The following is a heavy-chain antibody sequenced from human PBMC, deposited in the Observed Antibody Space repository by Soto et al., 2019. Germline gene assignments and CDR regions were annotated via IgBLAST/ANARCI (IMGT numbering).Heavy chain of an antibody. CDR1: GFSLSTSGVG. D-gene: IGHD2-2*01. CDR3: AHRKYQLPANWFDP. Sequence: QITLKESGPTLVKPTQTLTLTCTFSGFSLSTSGVGVGWIRQPPGKALEWLAVIYWDDDKRYSPSLKSRLTITKDTSKNQVIITMTNMDPVDTATYYCAHRKYQLPANWFDPWGQGTLVTVSS. CDR2: IYWDDDK. V-gene: IGHV2-5*02. J-gene: IGHJ5*02.